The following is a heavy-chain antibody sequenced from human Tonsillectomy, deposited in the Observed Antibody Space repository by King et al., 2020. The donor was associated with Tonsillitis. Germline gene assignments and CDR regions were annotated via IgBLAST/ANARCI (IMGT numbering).Heavy chain of an antibody. CDR3: AGGGSQWFVALDI. J-gene: IGHJ3*02. CDR1: GFTFSSYW. Sequence: VQLVESGGGLVQPGGSLRLSCAASGFTFSSYWMNWVRQAPGKGLEWVANIKQDGSEKYYVDSVKGRFTISRDNAKNSLYLQMNSLRDEDTAVYYCAGGGSQWFVALDIWGQGTMVTVSS. D-gene: IGHD1-26*01. V-gene: IGHV3-7*01. CDR2: IKQDGSEK.